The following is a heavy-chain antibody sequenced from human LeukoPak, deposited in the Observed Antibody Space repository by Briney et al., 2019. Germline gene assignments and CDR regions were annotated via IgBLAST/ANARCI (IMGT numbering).Heavy chain of an antibody. D-gene: IGHD5-24*01. CDR1: GGSFSGYY. V-gene: IGHV4-34*01. CDR2: INHSGST. CDR3: ARLSGGKMATIDY. Sequence: SETLSLTCAVYGGSFSGYYWSWIRQPPGKGLEWIGEINHSGSTNYNPSPKSRVTISVDTSKNQFSLNLSSVTAADTAIFYCARLSGGKMATIDYWGQGTLVTVSS. J-gene: IGHJ4*02.